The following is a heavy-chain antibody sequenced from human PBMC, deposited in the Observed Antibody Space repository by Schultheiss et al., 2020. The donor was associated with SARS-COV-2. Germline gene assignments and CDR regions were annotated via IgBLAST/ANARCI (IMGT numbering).Heavy chain of an antibody. Sequence: GESLKISCAASGFTFSSYAMHWVRQAPGKGLEWVAVISYDGSNKYYADSVKCRFTISRDNSKNTLYLQMNSLRAEDTAVYYCAKDGYLGPRDPLSSHPYYFDYWGQGTLVTVSS. CDR2: ISYDGSNK. CDR1: GFTFSSYA. CDR3: AKDGYLGPRDPLSSHPYYFDY. V-gene: IGHV3-30*04. D-gene: IGHD6-6*01. J-gene: IGHJ4*02.